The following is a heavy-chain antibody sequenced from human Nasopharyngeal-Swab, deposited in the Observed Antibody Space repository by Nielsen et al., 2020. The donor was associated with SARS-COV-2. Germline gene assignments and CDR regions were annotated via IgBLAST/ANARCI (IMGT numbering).Heavy chain of an antibody. Sequence: GESLKISCAASGFTFTSYAMNWVRQAPGKGLEWVSGMSGTGDNTYYADSVKGRFTISSDSSKNTLYLQMNSLRAEDTAVYYCAKDSGGGFCDGGSCFPTDHWGQGTLVTVSS. V-gene: IGHV3-23*01. J-gene: IGHJ4*02. CDR3: AKDSGGGFCDGGSCFPTDH. D-gene: IGHD2-15*01. CDR1: GFTFTSYA. CDR2: MSGTGDNT.